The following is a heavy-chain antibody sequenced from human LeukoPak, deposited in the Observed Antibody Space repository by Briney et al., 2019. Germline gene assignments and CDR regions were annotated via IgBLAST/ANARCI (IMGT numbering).Heavy chain of an antibody. CDR2: ISGSGGST. CDR3: AKAPAGGYCSGGSCYLPPYYFDY. J-gene: IGHJ4*02. D-gene: IGHD2-15*01. V-gene: IGHV3-23*01. CDR1: GFTFSNYA. Sequence: GGSLRLSCAASGFTFSNYAMSWVRQAPGKGLEWVSAISGSGGSTYYADSVKGRFTISRDNSKNTLYLQMNSLRAEDTAVYYCAKAPAGGYCSGGSCYLPPYYFDYWGQGTLVTVSS.